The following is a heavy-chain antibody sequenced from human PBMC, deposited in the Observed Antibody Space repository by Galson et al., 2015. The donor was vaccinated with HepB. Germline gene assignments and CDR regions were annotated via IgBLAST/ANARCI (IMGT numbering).Heavy chain of an antibody. V-gene: IGHV5-51*01. J-gene: IGHJ4*02. CDR2: IYPGDSDT. D-gene: IGHD4-23*01. CDR3: VLYGGNSGLVY. CDR1: GYSLTSYW. Sequence: QSGAEVKKPGESLKISCKDSGYSLTSYWIGWVRQMSGKGLEWMGIIYPGDSDTRYSPSFQGQVTISADKSIATAYLQWSSLRASDTAVYYCVLYGGNSGLVYWGQGTLVTVSS.